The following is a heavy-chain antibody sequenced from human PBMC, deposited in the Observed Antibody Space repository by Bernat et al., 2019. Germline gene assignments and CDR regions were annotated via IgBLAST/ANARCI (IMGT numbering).Heavy chain of an antibody. Sequence: EVQLLESGGGLVRPGESLRLSCAASGFTFSNHAMTWVRQAPGKGLEWVSGISDGGHNTYYADSVKGRFTIYRDNSKNTLYLQMNSLRAEDTAVYYCAKGSSGMDVWGQGTTVTVSS. V-gene: IGHV3-23*01. CDR2: ISDGGHNT. CDR3: AKGSSGMDV. D-gene: IGHD2/OR15-2a*01. J-gene: IGHJ6*02. CDR1: GFTFSNHA.